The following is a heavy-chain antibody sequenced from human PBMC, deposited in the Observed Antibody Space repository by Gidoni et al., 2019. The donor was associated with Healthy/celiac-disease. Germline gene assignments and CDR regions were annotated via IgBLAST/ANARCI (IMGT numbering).Heavy chain of an antibody. CDR3: ARVSLGLFGY. J-gene: IGHJ4*02. CDR1: GYSISSGYY. CDR2: IYHSGST. V-gene: IGHV4-38-2*01. Sequence: QVQLQESGPGLVKPSETLSLTCAVSGYSISSGYYWGWIRQPPGKGLEWIGSIYHSGSTYYNPSLKSRVTISVDTSKNQFSLKLSSVTAADTAVYYCARVSLGLFGYWGQGTLVTVSS.